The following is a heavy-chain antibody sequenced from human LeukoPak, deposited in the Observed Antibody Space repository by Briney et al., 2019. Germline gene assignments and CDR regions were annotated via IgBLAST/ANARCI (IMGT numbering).Heavy chain of an antibody. Sequence: HPGGSLRLSCASSGVTVTGNYWHWVRQRPGKRLEWISILYADGKTLYADAVKGRFTFSRDSSKNTLALQMNSLRVEDTAVYYCTYGDYPPTYWGQGTLVTVSS. V-gene: IGHV3-66*01. D-gene: IGHD4-17*01. CDR3: TYGDYPPTY. CDR1: GVTVTGNY. J-gene: IGHJ4*02. CDR2: LYADGKT.